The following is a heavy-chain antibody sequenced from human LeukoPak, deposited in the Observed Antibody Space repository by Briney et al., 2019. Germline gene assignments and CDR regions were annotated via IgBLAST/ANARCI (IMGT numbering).Heavy chain of an antibody. CDR3: ARAPFRYCSGGSSYSPDYYYYMDV. Sequence: GASVKVSCKASGYTFTGYYMHWVRQAPGQGLEWMGWINPNSGGTNYAQKFQGRVTMTRDTSISTAYMELSRLRSDDTAVYYCARAPFRYCSGGSSYSPDYYYYMDVWGKGPTVTVSS. D-gene: IGHD2-15*01. J-gene: IGHJ6*03. CDR1: GYTFTGYY. CDR2: INPNSGGT. V-gene: IGHV1-2*02.